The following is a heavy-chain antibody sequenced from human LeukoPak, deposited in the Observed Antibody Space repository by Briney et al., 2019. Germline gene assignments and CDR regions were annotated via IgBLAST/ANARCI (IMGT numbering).Heavy chain of an antibody. CDR2: ISGSGSTI. CDR3: ARYRGTYYDY. D-gene: IGHD1-26*01. J-gene: IGHJ4*02. CDR1: GFTFTEYY. Sequence: GGSLRLSCAASGFTFTEYYMSWNRQAPGKGLEWVSYISGSGSTIYIADSVKGRFSISRDNANNSLYLQMNSLRPEDTAVHYCARYRGTYYDYWGQGTLVTVSS. V-gene: IGHV3-11*04.